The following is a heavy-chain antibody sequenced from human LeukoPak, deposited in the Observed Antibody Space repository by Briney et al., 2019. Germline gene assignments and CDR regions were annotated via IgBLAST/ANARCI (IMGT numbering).Heavy chain of an antibody. CDR2: ISGSGGST. V-gene: IGHV3-23*01. CDR3: AKDNPAHFYYYGMDV. Sequence: GGSLTLSCAASGFTFSSYAMSWVRQAPGKGLEWVSAISGSGGSTYYGDSVEGRFTISRDNSKNKLYLQMNRLRAEDTAVYYCAKDNPAHFYYYGMDVWGQGTTVTVSS. CDR1: GFTFSSYA. D-gene: IGHD1-14*01. J-gene: IGHJ6*02.